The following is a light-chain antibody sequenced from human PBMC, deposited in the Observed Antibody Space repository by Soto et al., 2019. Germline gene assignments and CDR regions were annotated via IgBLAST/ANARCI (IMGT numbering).Light chain of an antibody. V-gene: IGKV1-39*01. CDR1: QSISNY. CDR2: AAS. Sequence: DMEMTQSPSSLSASVGDRVTITCRASQSISNYLNWYQHKPGKVPKLLIYAASSLQSGVPTRFSGSGSGKYFTLTINSLQPEDFATYYWQQSYGTPLTFGGGTKIEIK. J-gene: IGKJ4*01. CDR3: QQSYGTPLT.